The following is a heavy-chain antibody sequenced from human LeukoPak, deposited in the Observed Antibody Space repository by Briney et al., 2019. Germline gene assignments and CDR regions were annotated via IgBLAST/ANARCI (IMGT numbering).Heavy chain of an antibody. CDR3: ARGHYDLAP. J-gene: IGHJ5*02. CDR1: GGSISGYY. V-gene: IGHV4-59*01. CDR2: IYSSETP. D-gene: IGHD4-17*01. Sequence: PSETLSLTCTVSGGSISGYYWSWIRQPPRKGLEWIGYIYSSETPKYDPSLESRVTISLDTSKNQVSLNLRSVTAADTAIYFCARGHYDLAPWGQGTLVTVSS.